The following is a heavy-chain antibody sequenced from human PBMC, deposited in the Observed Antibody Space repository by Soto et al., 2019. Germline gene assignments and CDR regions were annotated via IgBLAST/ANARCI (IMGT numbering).Heavy chain of an antibody. V-gene: IGHV3-30-3*01. Sequence: PGRSRRLSCGASEFCFNDFSMHWVRQAPGKGLEWVALISDDGNKIYYTDSAKGRFTTSRDISKNTMSLQMNSLRIEDTGIYYCAREVNSGYDTHIDDWGQGTLVTVSS. CDR1: EFCFNDFS. CDR2: ISDDGNKI. CDR3: AREVNSGYDTHIDD. J-gene: IGHJ4*02. D-gene: IGHD5-12*01.